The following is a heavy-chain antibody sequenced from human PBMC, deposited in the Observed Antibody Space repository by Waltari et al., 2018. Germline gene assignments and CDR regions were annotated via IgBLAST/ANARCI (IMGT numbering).Heavy chain of an antibody. CDR2: IYYSGST. CDR1: GGSISSHY. V-gene: IGHV4-59*11. Sequence: QVQLQESGPGLVKPSETLSLTCTVSGGSISSHYWRWIRQPPGKGLEWIGYIYYSGSTNYNPSLKSRVTISVDTSKNQFSLKLSSVTAADTAVYYCARGVDYGDSHYYYYYYMDVWGKGTTVTVSS. J-gene: IGHJ6*03. D-gene: IGHD4-17*01. CDR3: ARGVDYGDSHYYYYYYMDV.